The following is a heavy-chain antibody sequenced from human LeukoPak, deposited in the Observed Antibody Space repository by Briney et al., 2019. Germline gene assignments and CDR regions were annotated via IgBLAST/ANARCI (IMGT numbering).Heavy chain of an antibody. Sequence: PGGSLRLSCAASGFTFSSYSMNWVRQAPGKGLEWVSVIYIGGTTYYADSVKGRFTISRDNSKNTVYLQMNSLRVEDTAVYYCAGDSYGWDYFDYWGQRTLVTVSS. CDR2: IYIGGTT. D-gene: IGHD5-18*01. CDR3: AGDSYGWDYFDY. V-gene: IGHV3-66*01. J-gene: IGHJ4*02. CDR1: GFTFSSYS.